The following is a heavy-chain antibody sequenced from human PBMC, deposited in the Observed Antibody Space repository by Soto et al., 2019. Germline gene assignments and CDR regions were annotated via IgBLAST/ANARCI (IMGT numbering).Heavy chain of an antibody. CDR1: GFTFSADG. CDR3: AKDWGVYDYSGDFSDYFNY. CDR2: ISTDGNKK. V-gene: IGHV3-30*18. J-gene: IGHJ4*02. Sequence: VQLVQSGGGVVQPGRSLRISCVASGFTFSADGMHWVRQAPGKGLEWVSAISTDGNKKDYGDSVKGRFTTSRDNSKNTLYLQMHSLRADDTSIYYCAKDWGVYDYSGDFSDYFNYWGQGTLVPVSS. D-gene: IGHD3-22*01.